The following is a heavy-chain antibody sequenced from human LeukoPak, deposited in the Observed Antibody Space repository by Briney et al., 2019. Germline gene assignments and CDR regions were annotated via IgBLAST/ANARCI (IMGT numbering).Heavy chain of an antibody. V-gene: IGHV1-3*01. D-gene: IGHD2-15*01. CDR3: ARGRGTSGSNRDFYYYYYMDV. Sequence: ASVKVSCKASGYIFADYAIHWLRQAPGQRPEWMGWMNAGNGNTKYSQKFQGRITLIRDTSAATAYMELSSLRHDDLAVYYCARGRGTSGSNRDFYYYYYMDVWGKGTTVTVSS. CDR2: MNAGNGNT. CDR1: GYIFADYA. J-gene: IGHJ6*03.